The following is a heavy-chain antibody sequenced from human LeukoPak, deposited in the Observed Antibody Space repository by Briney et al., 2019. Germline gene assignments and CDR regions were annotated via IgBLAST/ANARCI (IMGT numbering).Heavy chain of an antibody. V-gene: IGHV1-69*02. J-gene: IGHJ6*02. Sequence: ASVKVSCKASGGTFSGYTISWVRQAPGQGLEWMGRIIPILGIANYAQKFQGRVTITAHKSTSTAYMEMSRLRAEATVVYYCARGLGYYDSSGRRRDYYYGMDVWGQGATVTV. D-gene: IGHD3-22*01. CDR2: IIPILGIA. CDR1: GGTFSGYT. CDR3: ARGLGYYDSSGRRRDYYYGMDV.